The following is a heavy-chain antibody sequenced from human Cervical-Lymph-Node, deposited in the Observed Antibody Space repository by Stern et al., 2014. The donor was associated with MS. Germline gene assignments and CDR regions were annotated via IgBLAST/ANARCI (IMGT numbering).Heavy chain of an antibody. V-gene: IGHV1-24*01. D-gene: IGHD4/OR15-4a*01. CDR2: FDPEDGET. Sequence: VQLEESGAEAKKPGASAKVSCKVSGYTLTELSMHLVRQAPGKGLECMGGFDPEDGETIYAQEIKGRVTMTDDTSKDTAYSELSSLRSEDTAVYYCATGPAKIDYYFDYWGQGTLVTVSS. CDR3: ATGPAKIDYYFDY. J-gene: IGHJ4*02. CDR1: GYTLTELS.